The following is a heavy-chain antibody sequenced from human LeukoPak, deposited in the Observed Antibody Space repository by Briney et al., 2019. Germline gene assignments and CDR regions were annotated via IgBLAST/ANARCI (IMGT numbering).Heavy chain of an antibody. CDR1: GGSISSYY. Sequence: NPSETLSLTCTVSGGSISSYYCSRIRQPPGKGLEWIGYIYYSGSTYYNPSLKSRVTISVDTSKNQFSLKLSSVTAADTAVYYCARDLSSITIFGVARGDYYMDVWGKGTTVTVSS. CDR3: ARDLSSITIFGVARGDYYMDV. CDR2: IYYSGST. D-gene: IGHD3-3*01. J-gene: IGHJ6*03. V-gene: IGHV4-59*12.